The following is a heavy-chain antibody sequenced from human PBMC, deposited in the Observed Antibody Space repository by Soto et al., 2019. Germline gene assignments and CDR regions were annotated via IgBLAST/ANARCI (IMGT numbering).Heavy chain of an antibody. D-gene: IGHD3-9*01. CDR2: ISGSGGST. CDR3: AKDLSAGYFKCQFDY. J-gene: IGHJ4*02. Sequence: GGSLRLSCAASGFTFSSYAMSWVRQAPGKGLEWVSAISGSGGSTYYADSVKGRFTISRDNSKNTLYLQMNSLRAEDTAVYYCAKDLSAGYFKCQFDYWGQVTLVTVSS. CDR1: GFTFSSYA. V-gene: IGHV3-23*01.